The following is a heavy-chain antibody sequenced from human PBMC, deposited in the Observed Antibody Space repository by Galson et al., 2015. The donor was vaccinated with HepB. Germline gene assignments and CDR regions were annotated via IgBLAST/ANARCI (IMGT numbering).Heavy chain of an antibody. CDR1: GFSFTRYA. J-gene: IGHJ1*01. CDR2: ITSSGGNS. Sequence: SLRLSCAASGFSFTRYAMTWVRQAPGKGLERVSSITSSGGNSYYTDSVKGRFTVSRDNSKNTVYLQMSSLRVEDTAVYYCATRSGASGWYSYFQHWGQGTLVTVSS. D-gene: IGHD6-19*01. CDR3: ATRSGASGWYSYFQH. V-gene: IGHV3-23*01.